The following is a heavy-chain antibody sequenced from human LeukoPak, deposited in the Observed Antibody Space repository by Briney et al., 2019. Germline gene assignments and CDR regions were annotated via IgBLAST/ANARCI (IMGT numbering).Heavy chain of an antibody. CDR3: ARGRRIVVVPAAPPSYYYYMDV. Sequence: GGSLRLSCAASGFTFNSYWMSWVRQAPGKGLEWVANIKQDGSEKYYVDSVKGRFTISRDNARKSLFLQLNSLRAEDTAVYYCARGRRIVVVPAAPPSYYYYMDVWGKGTTVTVSS. J-gene: IGHJ6*03. CDR2: IKQDGSEK. V-gene: IGHV3-7*01. CDR1: GFTFNSYW. D-gene: IGHD2-2*01.